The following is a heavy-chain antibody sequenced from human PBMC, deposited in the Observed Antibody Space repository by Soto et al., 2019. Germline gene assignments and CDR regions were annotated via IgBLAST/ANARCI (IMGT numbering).Heavy chain of an antibody. V-gene: IGHV1-18*01. J-gene: IGHJ3*02. CDR2: ISAYNCNT. CDR3: ARASVTGLHVFDI. CDR1: GYTFTSYS. D-gene: IGHD7-27*01. Sequence: ASVKVSSKASGYTFTSYSISSLRQSPGPGLEWMGWISAYNCNTNYAQKLQGRVTMTTDTSTSTAYMELRSLRSDDTVVYYCARASVTGLHVFDIWGQGKMVTV.